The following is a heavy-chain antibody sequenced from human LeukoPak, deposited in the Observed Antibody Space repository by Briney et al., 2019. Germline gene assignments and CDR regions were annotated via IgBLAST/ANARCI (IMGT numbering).Heavy chain of an antibody. CDR1: GFTFSNNA. V-gene: IGHV3-23*01. Sequence: GGSLRLSCAASGFTFSNNAMIWVRQAPGKGLEWVSTISGSGGSTYYADSVKGRFTISRDNSKNTLYLQMSSLRAEDTAVYYCAKDRGRYYDSSGYYWGYYFDSWGQGILVTVST. CDR2: ISGSGGST. CDR3: AKDRGRYYDSSGYYWGYYFDS. D-gene: IGHD3-22*01. J-gene: IGHJ4*02.